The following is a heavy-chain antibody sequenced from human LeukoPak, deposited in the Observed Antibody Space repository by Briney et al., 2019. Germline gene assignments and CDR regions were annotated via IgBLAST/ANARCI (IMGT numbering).Heavy chain of an antibody. CDR2: ISGSGGGT. V-gene: IGHV3-23*01. CDR1: GFTFSTYG. CDR3: AKADDPYYFDY. J-gene: IGHJ4*02. Sequence: GGSLRLSCAASGFTFSTYGMSWVRQAPGKGLEWVSAISGSGGGTYFADSVKGRFTISRDNSKNTLYLQMNSLRAEDTAVYYCAKADDPYYFDYWGQGTLVTVSS.